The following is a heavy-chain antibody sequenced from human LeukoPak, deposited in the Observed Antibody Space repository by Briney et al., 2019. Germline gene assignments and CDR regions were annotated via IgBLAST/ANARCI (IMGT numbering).Heavy chain of an antibody. CDR1: GFTFSSYA. J-gene: IGHJ4*02. Sequence: LPGGSLRLSCAASGFTFSSYAMSWVRQAPGKGLEWVSAISGSGGSTYYADSVKGRFTISRDNSKNTLYLQMNSLRAEDTAVYYCAKGDCSSTSCYTDYWGQGTLVTVSS. CDR3: AKGDCSSTSCYTDY. V-gene: IGHV3-23*01. CDR2: ISGSGGST. D-gene: IGHD2-2*02.